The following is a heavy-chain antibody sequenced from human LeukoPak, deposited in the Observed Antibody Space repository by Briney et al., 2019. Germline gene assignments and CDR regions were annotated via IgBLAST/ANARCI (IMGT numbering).Heavy chain of an antibody. Sequence: GGSLRLSCAASGFTFSNYWMSWVRQAPGKGLEWVANIKEDGSEKHYVDSVKGRFTISRDNAKNSLYLLMNSLRVEDTAVYYCARTTRGYWGQGTLVTVSS. V-gene: IGHV3-7*03. J-gene: IGHJ4*02. D-gene: IGHD1-26*01. CDR2: IKEDGSEK. CDR3: ARTTRGY. CDR1: GFTFSNYW.